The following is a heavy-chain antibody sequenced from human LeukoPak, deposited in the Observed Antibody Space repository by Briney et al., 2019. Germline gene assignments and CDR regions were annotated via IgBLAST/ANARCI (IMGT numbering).Heavy chain of an antibody. Sequence: SETLSLTCTVSGGSISSGGYYWSWIRQPPGKGLEWIGYIYHSGSTYYNPSLKSRVTISVDRSKNQFSLKLSSVTAADTAVYYCARVEIFGVGGAFDIWGQGTMVTVSS. CDR3: ARVEIFGVGGAFDI. V-gene: IGHV4-30-2*01. CDR2: IYHSGST. D-gene: IGHD3-3*01. CDR1: GGSISSGGYY. J-gene: IGHJ3*02.